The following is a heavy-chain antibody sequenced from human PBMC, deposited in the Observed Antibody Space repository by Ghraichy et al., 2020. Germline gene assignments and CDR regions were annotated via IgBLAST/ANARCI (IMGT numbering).Heavy chain of an antibody. V-gene: IGHV4-59*01. CDR3: ARVSRGSFDY. CDR2: IYYSGST. CDR1: GGSISSYY. D-gene: IGHD3-10*01. J-gene: IGHJ4*02. Sequence: GSLRLSCTVSGGSISSYYWSWIRQPPGKGLEWIGYIYYSGSTNYNPSLKSRVTISVDTSKNQFSLKLSSVTAADTAVYYCARVSRGSFDYWGQGTLVTVSS.